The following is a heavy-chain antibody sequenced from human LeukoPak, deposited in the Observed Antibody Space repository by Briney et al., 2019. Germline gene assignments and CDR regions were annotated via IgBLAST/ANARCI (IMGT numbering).Heavy chain of an antibody. CDR2: ISSSRSDT. V-gene: IGHV3-11*05. CDR3: ATDTGAFHFAY. D-gene: IGHD2-8*02. J-gene: IGHJ4*02. Sequence: GGSLRLSCAASGFTFSDYYMSWIRQAPGKGLEWVSYISSSRSDTKYADSVKGRFTISRDNAKNSLYLQMNSLRAEDTAVYYCATDTGAFHFAYWGQGTLVTVSS. CDR1: GFTFSDYY.